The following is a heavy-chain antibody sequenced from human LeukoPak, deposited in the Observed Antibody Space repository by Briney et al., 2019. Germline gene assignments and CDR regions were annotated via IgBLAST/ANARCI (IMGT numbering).Heavy chain of an antibody. CDR3: AKDRNIVVVTAIFGY. J-gene: IGHJ4*02. CDR1: GFTFSSYA. V-gene: IGHV3-23*01. Sequence: GGSLRLSCAASGFTFSSYAMSWVRQAPGKGLEWVSAISGSGGSTYYADSVKGRFTISRDNSKNTLYLQMNSLGAEDTAVYYCAKDRNIVVVTAIFGYWGQGTLVTVSS. CDR2: ISGSGGST. D-gene: IGHD2-21*02.